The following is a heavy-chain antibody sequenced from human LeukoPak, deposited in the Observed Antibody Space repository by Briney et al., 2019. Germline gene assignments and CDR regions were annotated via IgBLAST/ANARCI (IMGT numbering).Heavy chain of an antibody. CDR2: ISYDGSNK. J-gene: IGHJ4*02. D-gene: IGHD6-6*01. CDR1: GFTFSTYA. Sequence: GRSLRLSCAVSGFTFSTYAMHWVRQAPGKGLEWVAVISYDGSNKYYADSVKGRFTISRDNSKNTLYLQMNSLRAEDTAVYYCARGRGLAARLLFDYWGQGTLVTVSS. CDR3: ARGRGLAARLLFDY. V-gene: IGHV3-30-3*01.